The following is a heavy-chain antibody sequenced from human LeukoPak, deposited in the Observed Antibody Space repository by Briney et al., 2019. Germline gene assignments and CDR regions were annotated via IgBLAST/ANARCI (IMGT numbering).Heavy chain of an antibody. CDR3: ARDKLGLGELSLYDQ. Sequence: ASVKVSCKASGYTLTGYYMHWVRQAPGQGLEWMGWMNTNSGGTKYAQKFQGRVTMTRDTSISTAYTELSRLRSDDTAMYYCARDKLGLGELSLYDQWGQGTLVTVSS. CDR1: GYTLTGYY. J-gene: IGHJ5*02. D-gene: IGHD3-16*02. CDR2: MNTNSGGT. V-gene: IGHV1-2*02.